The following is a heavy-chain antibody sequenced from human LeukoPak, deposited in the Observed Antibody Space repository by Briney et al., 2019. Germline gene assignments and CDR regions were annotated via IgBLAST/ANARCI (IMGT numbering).Heavy chain of an antibody. CDR3: AEGDTTWELPHDY. V-gene: IGHV3-23*01. CDR2: MSGSGGST. J-gene: IGHJ4*02. D-gene: IGHD1-26*01. Sequence: GGPLRLSCAASGFTFGNYGMSWVRQAPGKGLEWVSAMSGSGGSTYYADSVKGRFTISRDNSKNTLYLQMNSLRAEDTAVYYCAEGDTTWELPHDYWGQGTLVTVSS. CDR1: GFTFGNYG.